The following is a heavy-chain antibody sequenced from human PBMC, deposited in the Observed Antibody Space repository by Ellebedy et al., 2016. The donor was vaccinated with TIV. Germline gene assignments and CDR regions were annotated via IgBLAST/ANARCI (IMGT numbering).Heavy chain of an antibody. V-gene: IGHV1-18*01. CDR1: GYTFTSYG. D-gene: IGHD6-19*01. CDR3: ARETRYRQWLTFDY. CDR2: ISAYNGNT. J-gene: IGHJ4*02. Sequence: AASVKVSCKASGYTFTSYGISWVRQAPGQGLEWMGWISAYNGNTNYAQKLQGRVTMTTDTSTSTAYMELRSLRSDDTAVYYCARETRYRQWLTFDYWGQGTLVTVSS.